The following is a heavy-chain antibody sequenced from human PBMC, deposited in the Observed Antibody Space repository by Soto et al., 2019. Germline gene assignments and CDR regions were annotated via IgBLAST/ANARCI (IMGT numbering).Heavy chain of an antibody. D-gene: IGHD5-12*01. Sequence: QVQLVQSGAEVKKPGSSVKVSCKASGGTFSKYAISWVRQAPGQGLEWMGGIIPMFGTANYAQKFKGRVTITADESTSTAYMELRSLRSEDTAVYYCARTVSGYESRPPDVWGQGTTVTVSS. CDR3: ARTVSGYESRPPDV. CDR1: GGTFSKYA. CDR2: IIPMFGTA. J-gene: IGHJ6*02. V-gene: IGHV1-69*01.